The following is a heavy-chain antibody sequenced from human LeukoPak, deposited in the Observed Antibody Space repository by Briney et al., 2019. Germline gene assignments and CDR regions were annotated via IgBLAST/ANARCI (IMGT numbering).Heavy chain of an antibody. CDR2: ISGNGRTT. CDR3: AKEGYSSSWNADFDY. D-gene: IGHD6-13*01. V-gene: IGHV3-23*01. CDR1: GFTFSIYA. Sequence: GGSLRLSCVASGFTFSIYAMSWVRQAPGKGLEWVSAISGNGRTTYYADSVQGRFTFSRDNSKNTLYLQMNSLRAEDTAVYYCAKEGYSSSWNADFDYWGQGTLVTVSS. J-gene: IGHJ4*02.